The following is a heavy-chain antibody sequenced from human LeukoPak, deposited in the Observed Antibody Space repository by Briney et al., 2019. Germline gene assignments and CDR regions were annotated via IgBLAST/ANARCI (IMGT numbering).Heavy chain of an antibody. J-gene: IGHJ4*02. CDR2: IRYDGSNK. D-gene: IGHD5-18*01. V-gene: IGHV3-30*02. Sequence: GGSLRLSCTASGFTFSYFTMHWVRQAPGKGLEWVAFIRYDGSNKYYADSVKGRFTISRDNSKNTLYLQMNSLRAEDTAVYYCAKALDTAMVGGAFDYWGQGTLVTVSS. CDR1: GFTFSYFT. CDR3: AKALDTAMVGGAFDY.